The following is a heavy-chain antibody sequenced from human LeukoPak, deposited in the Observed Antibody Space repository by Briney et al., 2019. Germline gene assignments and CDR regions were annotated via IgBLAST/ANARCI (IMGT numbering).Heavy chain of an antibody. CDR1: GGFISSYY. Sequence: KPSETLSLTCTVSGGFISSYYWSWIREPPGKGLEWIGYIYYSGSTNYNPSLKSRVTISVDTSKNRFSLKLSSVTAAGTAVYYCARDGEFIDYWGQGTLVTVSS. J-gene: IGHJ4*02. CDR2: IYYSGST. CDR3: ARDGEFIDY. D-gene: IGHD3-10*01. V-gene: IGHV4-59*12.